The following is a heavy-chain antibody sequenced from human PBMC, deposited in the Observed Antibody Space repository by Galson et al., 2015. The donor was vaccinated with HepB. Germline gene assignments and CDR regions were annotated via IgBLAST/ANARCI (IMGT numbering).Heavy chain of an antibody. D-gene: IGHD4-17*01. Sequence: LTCTVSGGSISSAGYYWSWIRQHPGKGLEWIGYMYYSGSTYYNPSLKSRVTISVDTSKNQFSLKLTSVTAADTALYYCARYYGDYPGSFDIWGQGTMATVSS. V-gene: IGHV4-31*03. CDR3: ARYYGDYPGSFDI. CDR2: MYYSGST. J-gene: IGHJ3*02. CDR1: GGSISSAGYY.